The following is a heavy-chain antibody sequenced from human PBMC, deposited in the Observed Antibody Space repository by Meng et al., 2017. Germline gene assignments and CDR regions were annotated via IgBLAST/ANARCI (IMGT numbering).Heavy chain of an antibody. V-gene: IGHV3-30*03. Sequence: GESLKISCAASGFTFSSYGMHWVRQAPGKGLEWVAVISYDGSNKYYADSVKGRFTISRDNSKNTLYLQMNSLRAEDTAGYYCAREDIVVVPAAYAEYFQHWGQGTLVTVSS. CDR1: GFTFSSYG. CDR2: ISYDGSNK. J-gene: IGHJ1*01. D-gene: IGHD2-2*01. CDR3: AREDIVVVPAAYAEYFQH.